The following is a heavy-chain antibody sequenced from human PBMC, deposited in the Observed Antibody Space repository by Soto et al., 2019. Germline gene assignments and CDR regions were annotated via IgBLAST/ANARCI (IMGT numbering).Heavy chain of an antibody. Sequence: AASVKVSWKASGGTFSSYTISWVRQAPGQGLEWMGRIIPILGIANYAQKFQGRVTITADKSTSTAYMELSSLRSEDTAVYYCAGGIAARPTPFDFDYWGQGTLVTVSS. CDR1: GGTFSSYT. J-gene: IGHJ4*02. CDR3: AGGIAARPTPFDFDY. D-gene: IGHD6-6*01. CDR2: IIPILGIA. V-gene: IGHV1-69*02.